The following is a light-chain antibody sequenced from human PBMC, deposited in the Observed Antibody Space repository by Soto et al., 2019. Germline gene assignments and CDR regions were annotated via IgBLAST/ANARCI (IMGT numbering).Light chain of an antibody. Sequence: AIRMTQSPSSISASTGDRVTITCRASQGISSFLAWYQQKPGKAPKLLIYAAATLQRGAPSRFSASGSGTDFTLTISRLQSEEFATYFCQQYLSYPYTVGQGTKLEI. CDR3: QQYLSYPYT. J-gene: IGKJ2*01. CDR2: AAA. CDR1: QGISSF. V-gene: IGKV1-8*01.